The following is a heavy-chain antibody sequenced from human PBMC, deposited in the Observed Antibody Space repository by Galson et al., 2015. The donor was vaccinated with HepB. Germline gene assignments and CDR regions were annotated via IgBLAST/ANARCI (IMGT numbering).Heavy chain of an antibody. J-gene: IGHJ3*02. CDR3: ARDPRGGYCSSTSCRGAFDI. D-gene: IGHD2-2*03. V-gene: IGHV3-21*01. Sequence: SLRLSCAASGFTFSSYSMNWVRQAPGKGLEWVSSIRSSSSYIYYADSVKGRFTISRDNAKNSLYLQMNSLRAEDTAVYYCARDPRGGYCSSTSCRGAFDIWGQGTMVTVSS. CDR1: GFTFSSYS. CDR2: IRSSSSYI.